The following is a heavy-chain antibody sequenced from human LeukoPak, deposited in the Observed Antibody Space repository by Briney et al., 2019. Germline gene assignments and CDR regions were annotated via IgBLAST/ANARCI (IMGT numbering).Heavy chain of an antibody. J-gene: IGHJ4*02. D-gene: IGHD6-19*01. CDR2: IYYSGST. CDR1: GGSISSYY. Sequence: TPSETLSLTCTVSGGSISSYYWSWIRQPPGKGLEWIGYIYYSGSTNYNPSLKSRVTISVDTSENQFSLKLSSVTAADTAVYYCARGSDSSGWYFGYWGQGTLVTVSS. V-gene: IGHV4-59*01. CDR3: ARGSDSSGWYFGY.